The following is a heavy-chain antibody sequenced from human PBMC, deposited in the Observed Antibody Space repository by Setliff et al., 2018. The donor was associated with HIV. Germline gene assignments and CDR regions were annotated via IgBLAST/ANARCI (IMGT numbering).Heavy chain of an antibody. V-gene: IGHV1-8*02. CDR1: GDTFTSYD. D-gene: IGHD6-19*01. Sequence: ASVKVSCKTSGDTFTSYDSNWVRQAAGHGLEWMGWMTPYSGNTGYAQKFQGRVSMTRNTSISTAYMELSSLTSDDTAVYYCTKDRVSGWNNWFDPWGQGTLVTVSS. J-gene: IGHJ5*02. CDR3: TKDRVSGWNNWFDP. CDR2: MTPYSGNT.